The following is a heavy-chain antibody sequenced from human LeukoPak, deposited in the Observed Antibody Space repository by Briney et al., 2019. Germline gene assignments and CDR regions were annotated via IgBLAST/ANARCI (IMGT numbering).Heavy chain of an antibody. J-gene: IGHJ2*01. D-gene: IGHD1-1*01. CDR2: IEGDGTKK. CDR1: GFTFSSYA. V-gene: IGHV3-7*01. Sequence: PGGSLRLSCVASGFTFSSYAMAWVRQTPGKGPEWLTDIEGDGTKKYYVDSVKGRFTISRDNAKNSVYLQMNNVRVEDTAVYYCARDRGRQGWHFDPWGRGTLVIVSS. CDR3: ARDRGRQGWHFDP.